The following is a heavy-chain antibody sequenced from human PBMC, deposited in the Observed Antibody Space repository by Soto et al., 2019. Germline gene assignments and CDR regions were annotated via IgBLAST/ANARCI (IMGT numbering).Heavy chain of an antibody. CDR2: IIPIFGTA. CDR1: GGTFSSYA. V-gene: IGHV1-69*06. Sequence: SVKVSCKASGGTFSSYAISWVRQAPGQGLEWMGGIIPIFGTANYAQKFQGRVTITADKSTSTAYMELSSLRSEDTAVYYCAREGCTNGVCRWGYYYYYYGMDVWGQGTTVTVSS. J-gene: IGHJ6*02. CDR3: AREGCTNGVCRWGYYYYYYGMDV. D-gene: IGHD2-8*01.